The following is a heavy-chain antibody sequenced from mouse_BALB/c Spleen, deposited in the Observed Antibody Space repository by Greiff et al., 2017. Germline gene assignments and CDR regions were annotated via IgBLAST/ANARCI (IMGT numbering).Heavy chain of an antibody. D-gene: IGHD1-2*01. CDR1: GFTFSDYY. Sequence: EVMLVESGGGLVKPGGSLKLSCAASGFTFSDYYMYWVRQTPEKRLEWVATISDGGSYTYYPDSVKGRFTISRDNAKNNLYLQMSSLKSEDTAMYYCARGWELITTATYAMDYWGQGTSVTVSS. J-gene: IGHJ4*01. V-gene: IGHV5-4*02. CDR2: ISDGGSYT. CDR3: ARGWELITTATYAMDY.